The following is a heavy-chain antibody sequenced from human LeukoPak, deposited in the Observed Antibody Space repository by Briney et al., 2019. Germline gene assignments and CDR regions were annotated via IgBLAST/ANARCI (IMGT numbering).Heavy chain of an antibody. J-gene: IGHJ4*02. CDR1: GFTFSDYY. CDR2: ISSSGSFI. V-gene: IGHV3-11*01. Sequence: GGSLRLSCAASGFTFSDYYMSWIRQAPGKGLEWVSYISSSGSFIYYADSVKGRFTISRDNAKNSLYLHMNSLRAEDTAVYYCAKDLDYYDSSGYYPGDGSFDYWGQGTLVTVSS. CDR3: AKDLDYYDSSGYYPGDGSFDY. D-gene: IGHD3-22*01.